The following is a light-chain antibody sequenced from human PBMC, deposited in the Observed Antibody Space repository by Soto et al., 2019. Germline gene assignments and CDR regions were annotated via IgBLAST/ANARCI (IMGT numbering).Light chain of an antibody. V-gene: IGKV1-39*01. CDR1: QSVSTY. CDR3: QQSYRAQWT. CDR2: AAS. Sequence: DIQMTQFPASLSASVGDSVTITCRASQSVSTYLNWYQQKPGKAPKLLIYAASSLQSGVPSRFNGSGFGTDFTFAISLLQHEYLATYYCQQSYRAQWTFGQGTKVEIK. J-gene: IGKJ1*01.